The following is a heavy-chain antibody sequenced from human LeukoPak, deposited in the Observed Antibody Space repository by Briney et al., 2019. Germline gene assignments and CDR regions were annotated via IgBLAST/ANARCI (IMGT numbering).Heavy chain of an antibody. CDR3: ARDVVVVPAAIHYGMDV. CDR2: INHSGRT. J-gene: IGHJ6*02. CDR1: GGSFSDYF. D-gene: IGHD2-2*01. Sequence: PSETLSLTCAVYGGSFSDYFWGWIRQPPGKGLEWIGEINHSGRTYYNPSLKSRVTISVDTSKNQFSLNLSSVAAADTAVYYCARDVVVVPAAIHYGMDVWGQGTTVAVSS. V-gene: IGHV4-34*01.